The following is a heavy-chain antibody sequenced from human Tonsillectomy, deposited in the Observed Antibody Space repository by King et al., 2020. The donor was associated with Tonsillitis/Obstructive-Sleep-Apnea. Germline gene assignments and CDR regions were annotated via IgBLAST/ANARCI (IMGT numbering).Heavy chain of an antibody. D-gene: IGHD6-13*01. CDR3: ATPVNSSSWYNGH. CDR1: GFIFSSYW. V-gene: IGHV3-7*02. Sequence: VQLVESGGGLVQPGGSLRLSCAASGFIFSSYWMSWVRQAPGKGLEWVANIKEDGSEKYYVDSVKGRFTISRDNAKNSLYLQMSSLRAEDTAVYYCATPVNSSSWYNGHWGQGTLVTVSS. J-gene: IGHJ4*02. CDR2: IKEDGSEK.